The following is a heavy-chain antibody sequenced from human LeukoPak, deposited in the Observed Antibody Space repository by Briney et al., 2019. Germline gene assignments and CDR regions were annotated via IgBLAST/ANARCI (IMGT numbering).Heavy chain of an antibody. D-gene: IGHD1-26*01. CDR3: ARSQPAVGAHAFDI. Sequence: ASVKVSCKASGGTFSSYAISWVRQAPGQGLEWMGGIIPIFGTANYAQKFQGRVTITADKSTSTAYMELSSLRSEDTAVYYCARSQPAVGAHAFDIWGQGTMVTVSS. J-gene: IGHJ3*02. CDR1: GGTFSSYA. CDR2: IIPIFGTA. V-gene: IGHV1-69*06.